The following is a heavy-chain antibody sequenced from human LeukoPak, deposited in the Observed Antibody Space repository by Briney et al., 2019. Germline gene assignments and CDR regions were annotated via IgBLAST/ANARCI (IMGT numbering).Heavy chain of an antibody. CDR1: GGSFSGYY. V-gene: IGHV4-34*01. D-gene: IGHD3-22*01. CDR2: INHSGST. Sequence: PSETLSLTCAVYGGSFSGYYWSWIRQPPGKGLEWIGEINHSGSTNYNPSLTSRVTISVDTSKNQFSLKLSSVTAADTAVYYCARGRYYYDSSGRTHYFDYWGQGTLVTVSS. CDR3: ARGRYYYDSSGRTHYFDY. J-gene: IGHJ4*02.